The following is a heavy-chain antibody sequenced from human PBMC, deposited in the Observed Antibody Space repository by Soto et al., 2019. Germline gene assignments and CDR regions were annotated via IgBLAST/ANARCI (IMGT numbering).Heavy chain of an antibody. CDR1: AFTFSTYG. J-gene: IGHJ4*02. V-gene: IGHV3-30*18. CDR3: AKGERSCSITNCFNFDY. Sequence: PGGSLRLSCAVSAFTFSTYGMHWVRQAPGKGLEWVAFISYDGNNKYYGDSVKGRFIISRVNSKSTLYLQMNSLRAEDTAVYYCAKGERSCSITNCFNFDYWGLGTLVTVSS. D-gene: IGHD2-2*01. CDR2: ISYDGNNK.